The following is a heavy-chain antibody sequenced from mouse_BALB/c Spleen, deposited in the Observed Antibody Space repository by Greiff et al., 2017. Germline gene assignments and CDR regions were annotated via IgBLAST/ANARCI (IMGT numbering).Heavy chain of an antibody. CDR3: AREEGRFAY. CDR1: GFTFSSYG. Sequence: EVQRVESGGDLVKPGGSLKLSCAASGFTFSSYGMSWVRQTPDKRLEWVATISSGGSYTYYPDSVKGRFTISRDNAKNTLYLQMSSLKSEDTAMYYCAREEGRFAYWGQGTLVTVSA. CDR2: ISSGGSYT. J-gene: IGHJ3*01. D-gene: IGHD3-3*01. V-gene: IGHV5-6*01.